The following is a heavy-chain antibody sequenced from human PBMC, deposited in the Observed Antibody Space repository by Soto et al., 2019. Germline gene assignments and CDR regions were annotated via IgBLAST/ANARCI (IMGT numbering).Heavy chain of an antibody. CDR3: ARDMVHLFHPSGHYGAPNFDY. D-gene: IGHD3-22*01. CDR1: GYTFIRYD. V-gene: IGHV1-3*01. Sequence: ASVKVSCKSSGYTFIRYDMHWVRQAPGQSLEWMGWINAGNGNTKYSQKFQGRVTITRDTSASTAYMELSSLRSEDTAIYYCARDMVHLFHPSGHYGAPNFDYWGHGTLVTVSS. CDR2: INAGNGNT. J-gene: IGHJ4*01.